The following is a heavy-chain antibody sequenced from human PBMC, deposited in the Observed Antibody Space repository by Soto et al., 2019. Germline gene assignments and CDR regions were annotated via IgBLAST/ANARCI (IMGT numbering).Heavy chain of an antibody. D-gene: IGHD2-15*01. CDR3: ARDGEGYCSGGSCYWWVFDI. Sequence: VSSKAPRVSFECCSRWWVRQATEKGLEWMGWISPIFGKTNYAQKLQGRVTMTADESTSTAYMELSSLRSEDTAVYYCARDGEGYCSGGSCYWWVFDIWGQGTMVTVSS. CDR2: ISPIFGKT. J-gene: IGHJ3*02. CDR1: RVSFECCS. V-gene: IGHV1-69*01.